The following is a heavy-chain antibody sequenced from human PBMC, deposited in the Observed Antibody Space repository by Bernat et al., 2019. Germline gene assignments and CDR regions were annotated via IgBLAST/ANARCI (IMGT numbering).Heavy chain of an antibody. V-gene: IGHV3-11*06. Sequence: QVQLVESGGGLVKPGGSLRLSCAASGFTFSDYYMSWIRQAPGKGLEWVSYISSSSSYTNYADSVKGRFTISRDNAKNSLYLQMNSPRAEDTAVYYCARGPIQLWLGGTFDYWGQGTLVTVSS. J-gene: IGHJ4*02. D-gene: IGHD5-18*01. CDR2: ISSSSSYT. CDR1: GFTFSDYY. CDR3: ARGPIQLWLGGTFDY.